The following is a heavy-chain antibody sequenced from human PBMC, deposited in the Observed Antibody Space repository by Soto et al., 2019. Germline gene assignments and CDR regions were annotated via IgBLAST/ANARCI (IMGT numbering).Heavy chain of an antibody. Sequence: EVQLVESGGGLVQPGGSLRLSCVASGFTFSSYSINWVRQAPGKGLEWVSYISTSSSIVDYADSVKGRFTISRDNAKNSLYLQMSGLRVEDTAVYYCAIPMSTGYWGQGTLVTVSS. CDR1: GFTFSSYS. J-gene: IGHJ4*02. V-gene: IGHV3-48*01. CDR2: ISTSSSIV. D-gene: IGHD2-8*02. CDR3: AIPMSTGY.